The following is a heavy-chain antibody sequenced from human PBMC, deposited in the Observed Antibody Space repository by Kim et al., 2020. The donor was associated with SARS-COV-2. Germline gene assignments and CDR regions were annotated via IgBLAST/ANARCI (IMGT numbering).Heavy chain of an antibody. CDR1: GFTFSSYG. Sequence: GGSLRLSCAASGFTFSSYGMHWVRQAPGKGLEWVAVIWYDGSNKYYADSVKGRFTISRDNSKNTLYLQMNSLKAEDTAEYYCARDCRRGGDCYSRNVLWYRDYYYGMDVWGEETTVTVSS. D-gene: IGHD2-21*02. V-gene: IGHV3-33*01. J-gene: IGHJ6*04. CDR3: ARDCRRGGDCYSRNVLWYRDYYYGMDV. CDR2: IWYDGSNK.